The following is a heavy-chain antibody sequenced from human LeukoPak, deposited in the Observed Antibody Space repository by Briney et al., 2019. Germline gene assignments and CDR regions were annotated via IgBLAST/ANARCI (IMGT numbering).Heavy chain of an antibody. V-gene: IGHV4-34*01. J-gene: IGHJ4*02. Sequence: SETLSLTCAVYGGSFSGYYWSWIRQPPGKGLEWIGEINHSGSTNYNPSLRSRVTISVDTSKNQFSLKLSSVTAADTAVYYCARVQNISTGESYLKYYFDYWGQGTLVTVSS. CDR2: INHSGST. CDR3: ARVQNISTGESYLKYYFDY. CDR1: GGSFSGYY. D-gene: IGHD1-26*01.